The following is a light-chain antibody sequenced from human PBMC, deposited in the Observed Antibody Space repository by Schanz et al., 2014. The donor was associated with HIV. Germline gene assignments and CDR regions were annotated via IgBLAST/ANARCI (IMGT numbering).Light chain of an antibody. J-gene: IGLJ1*01. CDR2: VNH. CDR1: AFNIGQNY. CDR3: QSYDSSLSAPYV. V-gene: IGLV1-51*01. Sequence: QSVLTQPPSMSAAPGQRVTISCAGSAFNIGQNYVSWFQQFPGTAPKLLIYVNHQRPSDIPDRFSGSKTGTSASLAITGLQPEDEADYYCQSYDSSLSAPYVFGTGTKLTVL.